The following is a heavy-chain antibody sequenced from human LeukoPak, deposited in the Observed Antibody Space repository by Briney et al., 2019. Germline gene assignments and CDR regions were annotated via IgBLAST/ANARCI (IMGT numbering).Heavy chain of an antibody. CDR3: ARGRGFGGGSSGWYNNWFDP. V-gene: IGHV4-59*01. CDR2: IYYSGST. J-gene: IGHJ5*02. Sequence: SETLSLTCTVSGGSISSYYWSWIRQPPGKGLEWIGYIYYSGSTNYNPSLKSRVTISVDTSKNQFSLKLSSVTAADTAVYYCARGRGFGGGSSGWYNNWFDPWGQGTLVTVSS. CDR1: GGSISSYY. D-gene: IGHD6-19*01.